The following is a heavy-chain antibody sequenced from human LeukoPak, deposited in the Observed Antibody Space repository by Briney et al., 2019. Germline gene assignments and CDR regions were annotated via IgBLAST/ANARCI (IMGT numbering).Heavy chain of an antibody. CDR2: MNPNYGNT. D-gene: IGHD3-10*01. CDR3: ARDGDSGTYLPY. J-gene: IGHJ4*02. V-gene: IGHV1-8*01. Sequence: ASVKVSCRASGYSFTGYDINWVRQAPGQGLEWMGRMNPNYGNTASTQKFQGRLTMTRDTSITTAYMELSSLTSEDTAVYFCARDGDSGTYLPYWGQGTLVTVSS. CDR1: GYSFTGYD.